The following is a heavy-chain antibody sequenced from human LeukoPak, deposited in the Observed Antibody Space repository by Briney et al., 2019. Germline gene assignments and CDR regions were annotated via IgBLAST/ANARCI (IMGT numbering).Heavy chain of an antibody. V-gene: IGHV3-11*04. Sequence: RGSLRLSCAASGFTFSDYYMSWIRQAPGKGLEWISYISSSGSTIYYADSVKSRFTISRDNAKNSLYLQMNSLRVEDTAVYYCARESSGWSENYWGQGTLVTVSS. D-gene: IGHD6-19*01. CDR3: ARESSGWSENY. CDR2: ISSSGSTI. CDR1: GFTFSDYY. J-gene: IGHJ4*02.